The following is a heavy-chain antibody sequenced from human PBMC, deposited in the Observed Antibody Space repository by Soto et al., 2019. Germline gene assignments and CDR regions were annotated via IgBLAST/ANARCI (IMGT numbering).Heavy chain of an antibody. J-gene: IGHJ5*02. Sequence: QVQLQQWGAGLLKPSETLSLTCAVYGGSFSGYYWSWIRQPPGKGLEWIGEINHSGSTNYNPSLKSRVARSVDQSKDELSLKLSSVNAADTSVYYCARARYCSGGSCYLSWFDPWGQGTLVTVSS. CDR1: GGSFSGYY. CDR2: INHSGST. V-gene: IGHV4-34*01. CDR3: ARARYCSGGSCYLSWFDP. D-gene: IGHD2-15*01.